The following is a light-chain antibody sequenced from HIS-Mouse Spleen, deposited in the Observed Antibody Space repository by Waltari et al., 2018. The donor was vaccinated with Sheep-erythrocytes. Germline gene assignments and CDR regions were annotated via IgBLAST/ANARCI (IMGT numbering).Light chain of an antibody. V-gene: IGKV1D-13*01. J-gene: IGKJ1*01. Sequence: AIQLTQSPSTRSASVGERVTITCRASHGISSALAWYQQKPGKASKPLIYDASSLESGVPSRFSGSGSGTDFTFTISSLQPEDFATYYCQQFNNYPRTFGQGTKVEIK. CDR2: DAS. CDR3: QQFNNYPRT. CDR1: HGISSA.